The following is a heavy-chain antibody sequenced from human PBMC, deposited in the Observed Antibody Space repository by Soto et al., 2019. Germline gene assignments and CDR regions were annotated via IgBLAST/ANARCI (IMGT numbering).Heavy chain of an antibody. CDR2: ISSSGTI. D-gene: IGHD5-12*01. CDR3: MKEKSVMYSGYDAFDV. Sequence: QLVESGGGLVQPGGSLRLSCAASGFTFSSYEMDWVRQAPGKGLEWVAYISSSGTILYGDSVKGRFTISRDNTDNSLYLQMNSLTAEDTAVYYCMKEKSVMYSGYDAFDVWGRGTMVTVSS. V-gene: IGHV3-48*03. CDR1: GFTFSSYE. J-gene: IGHJ3*01.